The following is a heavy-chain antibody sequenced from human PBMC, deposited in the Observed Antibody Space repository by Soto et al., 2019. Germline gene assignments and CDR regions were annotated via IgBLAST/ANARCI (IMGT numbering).Heavy chain of an antibody. CDR1: GYTFTSYD. D-gene: IGHD3-10*01. J-gene: IGHJ5*02. V-gene: IGHV1-8*01. CDR3: ARGPRGSGKNWFDP. Sequence: GASVKVSCKASGYTFTSYDINWVRQATGQGLEWMGWMNPNSGNTGYAQKFQGRVTMTRNTSISTAYMELSSLRSEDTAVYYCARGPRGSGKNWFDPWGQGTLVTVSS. CDR2: MNPNSGNT.